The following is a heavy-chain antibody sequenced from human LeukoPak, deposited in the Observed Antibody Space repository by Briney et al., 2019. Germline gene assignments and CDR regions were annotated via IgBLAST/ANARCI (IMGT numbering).Heavy chain of an antibody. J-gene: IGHJ4*02. V-gene: IGHV4-34*01. D-gene: IGHD6-6*01. Sequence: PSETLSLTCAVYGGSFSGYYWTWIRQPPGKGLEWIGEINHRGSTNYNPSLKSRVTISVDTSKNQFSLKLSSVTAADTTVYFCARNIPTRSYFDDWGQGTLVTVSS. CDR2: INHRGST. CDR1: GGSFSGYY. CDR3: ARNIPTRSYFDD.